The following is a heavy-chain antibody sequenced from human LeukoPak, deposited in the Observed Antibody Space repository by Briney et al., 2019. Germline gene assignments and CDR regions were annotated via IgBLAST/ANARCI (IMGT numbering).Heavy chain of an antibody. CDR1: GFTFSDYY. CDR3: ASVAGSYYLTY. J-gene: IGHJ4*02. Sequence: GGSLRLSCAASGFTFSDYYMSWIRQAPGKGLEWVSYISSSSSYTNYADSVKGRFTISRDNAKNSLYLQMNSLRAEDTAVYYCASVAGSYYLTYWGQGTLVTVSS. V-gene: IGHV3-11*06. CDR2: ISSSSSYT. D-gene: IGHD1-26*01.